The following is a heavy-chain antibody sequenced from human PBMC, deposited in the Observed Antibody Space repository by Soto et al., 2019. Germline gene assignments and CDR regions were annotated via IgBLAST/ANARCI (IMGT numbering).Heavy chain of an antibody. J-gene: IGHJ4*02. CDR1: GFTFSSYA. CDR2: ISGSGGST. V-gene: IGHV3-23*01. D-gene: IGHD1-20*01. CDR3: AVGITGTRGFDY. Sequence: VQLLESGGGLVQPGGSLRLSCAASGFTFSSYAMSWVRQAPGKGLEWVSAISGSGGSTYYADSVKGRFTISRDNSKNTLYLQMNSLRAEDTAVYYCAVGITGTRGFDYWGQGTLVTVSS.